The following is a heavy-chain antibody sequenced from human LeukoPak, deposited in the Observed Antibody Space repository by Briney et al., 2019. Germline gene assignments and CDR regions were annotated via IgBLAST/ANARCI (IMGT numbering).Heavy chain of an antibody. D-gene: IGHD7-27*01. Sequence: SETLSLTCTVSGGSISSGGYYWSWIRQHPGKGLEWIGYIYYSGSTYYNPSLKSRVTISVDTSKNQFSLKLSSVTAADTAVYYCARAVRITGDADYWGQGTLVTVSS. CDR3: ARAVRITGDADY. V-gene: IGHV4-31*03. J-gene: IGHJ4*02. CDR2: IYYSGST. CDR1: GGSISSGGYY.